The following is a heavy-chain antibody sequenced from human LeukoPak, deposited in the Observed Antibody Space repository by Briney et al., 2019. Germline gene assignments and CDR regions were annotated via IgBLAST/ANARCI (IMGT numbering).Heavy chain of an antibody. CDR3: ARVTYGSGTYGAFDY. CDR2: ISSSSSYI. D-gene: IGHD3-10*01. CDR1: GFTFSSYA. J-gene: IGHJ4*02. V-gene: IGHV3-21*04. Sequence: GGSLRLSCAASGFTFSSYAMSWVRQAPGKGLEWVSSISSSSSYIYYADSVKGRFTISRDNAKNSLYLQMNSLRAEDTAVYYCARVTYGSGTYGAFDYWGQGTLVTVSS.